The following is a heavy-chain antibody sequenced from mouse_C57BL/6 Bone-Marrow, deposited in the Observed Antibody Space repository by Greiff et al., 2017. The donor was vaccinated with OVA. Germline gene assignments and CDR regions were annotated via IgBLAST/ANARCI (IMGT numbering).Heavy chain of an antibody. CDR1: GFTFSDYY. D-gene: IGHD2-1*01. CDR3: ARKGIYHWDY. CDR2: ISNGGGST. V-gene: IGHV5-12*01. J-gene: IGHJ4*01. Sequence: EVQGVESGGGLVQPGASVKLSCAASGFTFSDYYMHWVHQTPEKRLEWVAYISNGGGSTYYPDTVKGRVTVTGDNAKNTLYLQLSRLKSEDTAMYYCARKGIYHWDYWGQGTSVTVSS.